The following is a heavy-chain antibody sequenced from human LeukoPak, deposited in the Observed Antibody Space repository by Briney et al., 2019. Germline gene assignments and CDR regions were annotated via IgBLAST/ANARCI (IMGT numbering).Heavy chain of an antibody. D-gene: IGHD2-8*01. V-gene: IGHV4-61*02. J-gene: IGHJ6*03. CDR3: ARFVYDYYMDV. Sequence: SETLSLTCTVSGGSISSGSYYWSWIRQPAGKGLEWIGRIYTSGSTNYNPSLKSRVTISVETSKNQFSLKLSSVTAADTAVYYCARFVYDYYMDVWGKGTTVTVSS. CDR2: IYTSGST. CDR1: GGSISSGSYY.